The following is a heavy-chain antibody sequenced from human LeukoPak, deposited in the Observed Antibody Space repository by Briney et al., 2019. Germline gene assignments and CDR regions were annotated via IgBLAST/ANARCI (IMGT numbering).Heavy chain of an antibody. CDR3: ARLRIRSVLRYFDWSYNWFDP. J-gene: IGHJ5*02. V-gene: IGHV4-59*01. CDR2: IYYSGST. CDR1: GGSISSYY. Sequence: AGTLPLTCTVSGGSISSYYWSWLRQPPGKGLEWIGYIYYSGSTNYNPSLKSRVTISVDTSKNQFSLKLSSVTAADTAVYYCARLRIRSVLRYFDWSYNWFDPWGQGTLVTVSS. D-gene: IGHD3-9*01.